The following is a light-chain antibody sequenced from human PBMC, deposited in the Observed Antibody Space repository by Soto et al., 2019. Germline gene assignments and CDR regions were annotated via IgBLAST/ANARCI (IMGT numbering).Light chain of an antibody. V-gene: IGLV2-14*01. J-gene: IGLJ2*01. CDR2: EVS. Sequence: QSALTQPASVSGSPGQSITISCTGTSSDVGRYNYVSWFQQHPGKAPKLMIFEVSTRPSGVSNRFSGSKSGNTASLTISGLQIEDEAEYYCVSYTSSTSAVFGGGTKLTVL. CDR1: SSDVGRYNY. CDR3: VSYTSSTSAV.